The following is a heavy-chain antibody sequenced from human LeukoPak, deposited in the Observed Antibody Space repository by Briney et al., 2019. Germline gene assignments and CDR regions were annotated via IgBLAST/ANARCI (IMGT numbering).Heavy chain of an antibody. CDR2: ISAYNGNT. V-gene: IGHV1-18*01. CDR1: GYTFTSYG. Sequence: ASVKVSCKASGYTFTSYGISWVRQAPGPGLEWMGWISAYNGNTNYAQKLQGRVTMTTDTSTSTAYMELRSLRSDDTTVYYCARSRVGGDYEDFDYWGQGTLVTVSS. J-gene: IGHJ4*02. CDR3: ARSRVGGDYEDFDY. D-gene: IGHD4-17*01.